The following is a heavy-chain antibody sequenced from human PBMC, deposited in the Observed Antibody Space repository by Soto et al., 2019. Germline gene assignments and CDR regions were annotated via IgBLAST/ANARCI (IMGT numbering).Heavy chain of an antibody. V-gene: IGHV4-31*02. J-gene: IGHJ6*02. Sequence: SETLSLTCTVSGGSISSGGYYWSWIRQHPGKGLEWIGYIYYSGSTYYNPSLKSRVTISVDTSKNQFSLKLSSVTAADTAVYYWARPSGYYYYGMDVWGQGTTVTVSS. D-gene: IGHD1-26*01. CDR3: ARPSGYYYYGMDV. CDR2: IYYSGST. CDR1: GGSISSGGYY.